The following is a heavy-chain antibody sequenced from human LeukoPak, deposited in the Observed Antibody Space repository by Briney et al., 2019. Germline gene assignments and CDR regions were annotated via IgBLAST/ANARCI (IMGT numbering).Heavy chain of an antibody. CDR1: GGSISSYY. Sequence: PSETLSLTCTVSGGSISSYYWSWIRQPPGKGLEWIGYIYYSGSTNYNPSLKSRVTISVDTSKNQFSLKLSSVTAADTAVYYCATQAGYSGSSRLDYWGQGTLVTVSS. J-gene: IGHJ4*02. CDR3: ATQAGYSGSSRLDY. CDR2: IYYSGST. V-gene: IGHV4-59*12. D-gene: IGHD1-26*01.